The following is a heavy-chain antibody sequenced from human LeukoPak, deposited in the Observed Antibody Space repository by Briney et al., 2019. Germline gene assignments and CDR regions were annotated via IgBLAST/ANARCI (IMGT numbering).Heavy chain of an antibody. Sequence: SETLSLTCTVSGGSISSSSYYWGWIRQPPGKGLEWIGSIYYSGSTYYNPSLKSRVTISVDTSKNQFSPKLTSVTAADTAVYYCARLSSRPGDYSIDYWGQGTLVTVSS. CDR1: GGSISSSSYY. V-gene: IGHV4-39*07. CDR2: IYYSGST. J-gene: IGHJ4*02. D-gene: IGHD4-17*01. CDR3: ARLSSRPGDYSIDY.